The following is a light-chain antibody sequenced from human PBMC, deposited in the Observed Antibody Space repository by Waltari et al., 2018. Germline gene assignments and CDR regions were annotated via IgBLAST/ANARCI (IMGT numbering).Light chain of an antibody. CDR3: QQYGSSPKLT. Sequence: EIVLTQSPGPLSLSPGERATLSCRASQSVSSSYLAWYQQKPGQAPRLLIDGASSRATGIPDRFRVSGSGTDFTLTISRLEPEDFAVYYCQQYGSSPKLTFGGGTKVEIK. J-gene: IGKJ4*01. CDR1: QSVSSSY. V-gene: IGKV3-20*01. CDR2: GAS.